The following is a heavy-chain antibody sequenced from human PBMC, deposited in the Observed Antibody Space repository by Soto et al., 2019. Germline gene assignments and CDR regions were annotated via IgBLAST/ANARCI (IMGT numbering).Heavy chain of an antibody. D-gene: IGHD2-2*01. CDR2: ISDSGST. J-gene: IGHJ4*02. V-gene: IGHV3-23*01. Sequence: EVQLLESGGGLVQPGGSLRLSCTASGFTFSTYAMSWVRQAPGKGLEWVSTISDSGSTYYADSVKGRFTISRDNSKNTHYLEMNSLRAEDTAVYYCAKDKGGRYCSRTSCLYSFDYWVQGTLVTVSS. CDR3: AKDKGGRYCSRTSCLYSFDY. CDR1: GFTFSTYA.